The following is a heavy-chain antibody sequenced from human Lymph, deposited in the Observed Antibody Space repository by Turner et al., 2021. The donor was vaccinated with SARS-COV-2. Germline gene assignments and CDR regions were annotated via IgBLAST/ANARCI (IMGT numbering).Heavy chain of an antibody. D-gene: IGHD2-15*01. CDR1: GLTFSRYT. J-gene: IGHJ5*02. CDR3: AKDGYDGIYCGGGSCYSGWFDP. Sequence: EVQLLESGGGLVQPGGSLRLSCAASGLTFSRYTMSWVRQVPGKGLEWVSASSGSGASTYYADSVKGRFTISRDNSKNTLYLQMNSLRVEDTAVYYCAKDGYDGIYCGGGSCYSGWFDPWGQGTLVTVSS. V-gene: IGHV3-23*01. CDR2: SSGSGAST.